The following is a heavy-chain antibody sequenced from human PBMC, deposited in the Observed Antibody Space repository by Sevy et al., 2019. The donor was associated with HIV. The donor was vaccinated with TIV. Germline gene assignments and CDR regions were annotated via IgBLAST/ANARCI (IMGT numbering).Heavy chain of an antibody. V-gene: IGHV4-39*01. D-gene: IGHD1-26*01. CDR3: ARAPEVGVTDY. CDR1: GGSISSSSYY. J-gene: IGHJ4*02. CDR2: IYYSGST. Sequence: SETLSLTCTVSGGSISSSSYYRGWIRQPPGKGLEWIGSIYYSGSTYYNPSLKSRVTISVDTSKNQFSLKLSSVTAADTAVYYCARAPEVGVTDYWGQGTLVTVSS.